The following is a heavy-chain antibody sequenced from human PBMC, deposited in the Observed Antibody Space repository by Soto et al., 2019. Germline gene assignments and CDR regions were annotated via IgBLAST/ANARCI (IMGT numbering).Heavy chain of an antibody. CDR1: GFTFSSYS. J-gene: IGHJ5*02. D-gene: IGHD6-13*01. V-gene: IGHV3-48*01. Sequence: GVPLRVSCAAAGFTFSSYSMNWVRQAPGKGLEWVSYISSSSSTIYYADSVKGRFTISRDNAKNSLYLQMNSLRAEDTAVYYCARHPERIAQIGWFDPWGQGTLVTVSS. CDR2: ISSSSSTI. CDR3: ARHPERIAQIGWFDP.